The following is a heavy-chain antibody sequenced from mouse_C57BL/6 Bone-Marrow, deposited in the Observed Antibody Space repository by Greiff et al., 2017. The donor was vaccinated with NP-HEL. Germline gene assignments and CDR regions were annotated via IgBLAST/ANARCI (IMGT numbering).Heavy chain of an antibody. CDR1: GFNIKDYY. V-gene: IGHV14-2*01. CDR3: ASTGAYYSNYVGFDY. CDR2: IDPEDGET. Sequence: EVQVVESGAELVKPGASVKLSCTASGFNIKDYYMHWVKQRTEQGLEWIGRIDPEDGETKYAPKFQGKATITADTSSNTAYLQLSSLTSEDTAVYYCASTGAYYSNYVGFDYWGQGTTLTVSS. D-gene: IGHD2-5*01. J-gene: IGHJ2*01.